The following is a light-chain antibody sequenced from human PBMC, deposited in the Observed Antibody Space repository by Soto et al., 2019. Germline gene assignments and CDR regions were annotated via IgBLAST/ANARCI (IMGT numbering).Light chain of an antibody. CDR1: QSVISSF. CDR3: QQYNNWPPIT. Sequence: ENVLTQSPGTLSLSPGERATLSCRASQSVISSFLAWYQQKPGQAPRVLIYGASSRATGIPDRFSGSGSGTEFTLTISSLQSEDFAVYYCQQYNNWPPITFGQGTRLEIK. CDR2: GAS. V-gene: IGKV3-20*01. J-gene: IGKJ5*01.